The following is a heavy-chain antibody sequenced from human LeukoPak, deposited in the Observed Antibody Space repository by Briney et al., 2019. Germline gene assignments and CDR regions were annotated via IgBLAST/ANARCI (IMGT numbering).Heavy chain of an antibody. Sequence: ASVKVSCKTSGYTVTNYYIHWVRPAPGQGLEWMGVINHSDGSTSYAQNFQGRATMTRDTSTSTVYMQLSSLRSEDTALYYCAGEYSSSGRFDYWGQGTLVTVSS. D-gene: IGHD6-6*01. J-gene: IGHJ4*02. CDR2: INHSDGST. CDR3: AGEYSSSGRFDY. V-gene: IGHV1-46*01. CDR1: GYTVTNYY.